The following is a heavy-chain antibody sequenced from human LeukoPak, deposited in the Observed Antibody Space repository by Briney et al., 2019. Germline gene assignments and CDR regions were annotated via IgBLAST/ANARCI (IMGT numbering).Heavy chain of an antibody. CDR1: GFTFSSYA. V-gene: IGHV3-23*01. Sequence: PGGSLRLSCAASGFTFSSYAMSWVRQAPGKGLEWVSAISGSGGSTYYADSVKGWFTISRDNSKNTLYLQMNSLRAEDTAVYYCAKDSRIAVAYTWGYDYWGQGTLVTVSS. D-gene: IGHD6-19*01. J-gene: IGHJ4*02. CDR2: ISGSGGST. CDR3: AKDSRIAVAYTWGYDY.